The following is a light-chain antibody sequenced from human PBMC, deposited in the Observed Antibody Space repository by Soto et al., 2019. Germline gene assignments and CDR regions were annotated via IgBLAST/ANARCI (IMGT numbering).Light chain of an antibody. V-gene: IGKV1-33*01. J-gene: IGKJ4*01. Sequence: DIQMTQSLASVSASVGYRVPITVQASQDIKNYLNWYQQKSGKAPKLLIYDASDLETGVPSRFSGSGSGTDFTFTINSLQPEDIATYYCQQYDNLPLTFGGGTKVDI. CDR2: DAS. CDR1: QDIKNY. CDR3: QQYDNLPLT.